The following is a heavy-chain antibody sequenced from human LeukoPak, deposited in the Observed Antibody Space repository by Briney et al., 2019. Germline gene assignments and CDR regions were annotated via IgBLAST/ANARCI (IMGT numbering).Heavy chain of an antibody. CDR2: INHSGYT. CDR1: GVSFDDCY. J-gene: IGHJ4*02. D-gene: IGHD4-17*01. CDR3: TRMTTGHDY. V-gene: IGHV4-34*04. Sequence: SETLSLTCAVSGVSFDDCYWAWVRQTPGKGLEWIGEINHSGYTNDSPSLKSRATLSVDTSRKQFSLNLRSVTVADAGIYYCTRMTTGHDYWGQGTLVTVSS.